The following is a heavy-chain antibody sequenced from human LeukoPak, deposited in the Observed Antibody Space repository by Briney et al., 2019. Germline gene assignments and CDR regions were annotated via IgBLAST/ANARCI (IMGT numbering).Heavy chain of an antibody. CDR2: IYYTGST. J-gene: IGHJ5*02. CDR1: GGSISGYY. V-gene: IGHV4-59*01. D-gene: IGHD5-18*01. Sequence: PSETLSLTCTVSGGSISGYYWSWIRQPPGKGLEWIGYIYYTGSTNYNPSLKSRVTISVDMSKNQFSLKLSSVTAADTAVYYCARRGYSYGWDPWGQGTLVTVSS. CDR3: ARRGYSYGWDP.